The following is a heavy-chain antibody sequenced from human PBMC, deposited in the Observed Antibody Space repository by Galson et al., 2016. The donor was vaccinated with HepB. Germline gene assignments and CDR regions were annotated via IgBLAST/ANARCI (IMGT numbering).Heavy chain of an antibody. CDR2: IKQDGSEK. J-gene: IGHJ4*02. D-gene: IGHD4-23*01. Sequence: SLRLSCAASGFTFSSFWMNWVRQAPGKGLEWVANIKQDGSEKYYVDSVKGRFTISRDNDKNSLYLQMNSLRAEDTAVYYCASRWQTPASYFDDWGQGTLVTVSS. CDR1: GFTFSSFW. CDR3: ASRWQTPASYFDD. V-gene: IGHV3-7*01.